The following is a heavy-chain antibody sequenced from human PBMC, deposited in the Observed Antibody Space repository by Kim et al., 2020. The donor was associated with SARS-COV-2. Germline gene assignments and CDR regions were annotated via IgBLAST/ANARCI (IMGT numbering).Heavy chain of an antibody. V-gene: IGHV4-59*08. D-gene: IGHD6-13*01. Sequence: PKGRVTISVDTSTNQSSMKLSSVTAADTAVYYCARHPAWSSSWSLYYFDYWGQGTLVTVSS. CDR3: ARHPAWSSSWSLYYFDY. J-gene: IGHJ4*02.